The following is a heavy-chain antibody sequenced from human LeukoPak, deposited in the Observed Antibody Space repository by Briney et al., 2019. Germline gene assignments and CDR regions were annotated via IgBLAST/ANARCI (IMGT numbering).Heavy chain of an antibody. CDR1: GGSISSSSWY. CDR2: IYYTGST. Sequence: SKTLSLTCTVSGGSISSSSWYWDWIRQPRGKGLEWIGTIYYTGSTYYNPSLKSRVTISVDTSKDQFSLKLSSVTAADTAVYYCARLYCGGECYSGYFDYWGQGTLVIVSS. J-gene: IGHJ4*02. D-gene: IGHD2-21*01. V-gene: IGHV4-39*01. CDR3: ARLYCGGECYSGYFDY.